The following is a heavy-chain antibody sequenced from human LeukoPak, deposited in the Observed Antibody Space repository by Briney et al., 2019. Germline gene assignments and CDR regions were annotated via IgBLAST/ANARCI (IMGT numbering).Heavy chain of an antibody. J-gene: IGHJ3*02. CDR3: ARRRKATPEAGADPAFDI. V-gene: IGHV4-39*01. CDR1: GGSISRSYYY. Sequence: SETLSLTCTVSGGSISRSYYYWGWIRQPPGKGLEWIGSIYYSGTPYYNPSLESRVTMSVDTPKNQFSLKLSSVTAADTAVYYCARRRKATPEAGADPAFDIWGQGTMVTVSS. D-gene: IGHD3-10*01. CDR2: IYYSGTP.